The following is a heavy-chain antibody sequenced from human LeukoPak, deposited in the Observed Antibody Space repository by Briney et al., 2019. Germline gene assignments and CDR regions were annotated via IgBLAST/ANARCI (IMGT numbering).Heavy chain of an antibody. Sequence: ASVKVSCKASGYTFTSYGISWVRQAPGQGLEWMGWINPNSGGTNYAQEFQGRVTMTRDTSISTAYMELSRLRSDDTAVYYCARGFSSWKSYYFDYWGQGTLVTVSS. D-gene: IGHD6-13*01. V-gene: IGHV1-2*02. J-gene: IGHJ4*02. CDR1: GYTFTSYG. CDR2: INPNSGGT. CDR3: ARGFSSWKSYYFDY.